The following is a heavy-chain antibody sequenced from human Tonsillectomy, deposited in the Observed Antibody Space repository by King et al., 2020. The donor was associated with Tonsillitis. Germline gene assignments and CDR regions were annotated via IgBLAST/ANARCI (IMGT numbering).Heavy chain of an antibody. CDR1: GYTFTSYD. D-gene: IGHD2-2*01. Sequence: QLVQSGAEVKKPGASVKVSCKASGYTFTSYDINWVRQASGQGLEWMGWMNPNSGNTGYAQKFQGRVIMTRNTSISTAYMELSSLRSEDTAVYYCARRQPAARVMDVWGQGTTVTVSS. V-gene: IGHV1-8*01. CDR3: ARRQPAARVMDV. CDR2: MNPNSGNT. J-gene: IGHJ6*02.